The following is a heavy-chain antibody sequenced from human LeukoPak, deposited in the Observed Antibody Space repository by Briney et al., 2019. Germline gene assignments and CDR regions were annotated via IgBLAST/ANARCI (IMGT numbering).Heavy chain of an antibody. CDR1: GLNFNNAW. V-gene: IGHV3-15*01. CDR3: TTHDY. CDR2: IKNKADGGTT. Sequence: GGSLRLSCAASGLNFNNAWMSGVRQAPGKGPEWVGRIKNKADGGTTDYAAPVKGRFTISRDDSKNTLYLQMNGLKTEDTAVYYCTTHDYWGQGTLVTVSS. J-gene: IGHJ4*02.